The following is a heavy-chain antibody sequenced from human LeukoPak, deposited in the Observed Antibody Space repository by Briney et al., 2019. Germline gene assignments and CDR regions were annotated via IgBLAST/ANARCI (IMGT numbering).Heavy chain of an antibody. CDR1: GYTFTAQY. Sequence: ASVRVSCKASGYTFTAQYIHWVRQAPGQGLEWMGWINPNSGGTNYAQKFQGRVTMTRDTSISTAYMELSRLRSDDTAVYYCARDGVPSRMIRYCSSTSCYNVYYFDYWGQGTLVTVSS. J-gene: IGHJ4*02. D-gene: IGHD2-2*02. V-gene: IGHV1-2*02. CDR2: INPNSGGT. CDR3: ARDGVPSRMIRYCSSTSCYNVYYFDY.